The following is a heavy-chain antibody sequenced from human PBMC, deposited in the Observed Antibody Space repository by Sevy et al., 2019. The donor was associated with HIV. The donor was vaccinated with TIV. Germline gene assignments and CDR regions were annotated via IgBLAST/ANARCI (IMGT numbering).Heavy chain of an antibody. CDR2: IEKDGSKT. CDR1: GFFFSNFW. D-gene: IGHD6-19*01. J-gene: IGHJ5*02. CDR3: ARDSYTSVSSDFGWIAP. Sequence: GGSLRLSCEASGFFFSNFWMHWVRQTPGKGLEWVSRIEKDGSKTIYADSVRGRFIVSRDNAKKTVSLQMNSLRVEDSAIYYCARDSYTSVSSDFGWIAPLGQGTLVTVSS. V-gene: IGHV3-74*01.